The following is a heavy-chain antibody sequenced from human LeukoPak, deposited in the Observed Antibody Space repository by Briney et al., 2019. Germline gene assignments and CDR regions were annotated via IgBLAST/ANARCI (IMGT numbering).Heavy chain of an antibody. CDR2: ISGSGGST. Sequence: GGSLRLSCAASGFTFSSYAMSWVRQAPGKGLEWVSAISGSGGSTYYADSVKGRFTISRDNSKNTPYLQMNSLRAEDTAVYYCAKDPLGVYCSSTSCYGEGFDPWGQGTLVTVSS. V-gene: IGHV3-23*01. D-gene: IGHD2-2*01. CDR3: AKDPLGVYCSSTSCYGEGFDP. J-gene: IGHJ5*02. CDR1: GFTFSSYA.